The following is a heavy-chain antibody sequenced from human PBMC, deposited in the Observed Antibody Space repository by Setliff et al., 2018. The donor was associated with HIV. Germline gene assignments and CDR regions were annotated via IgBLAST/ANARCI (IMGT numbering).Heavy chain of an antibody. V-gene: IGHV4-31*11. CDR1: GVSITSATYY. CDR2: IDYSGSA. CDR3: AREGKTALVTKYFDY. Sequence: SQTLSLTCAVSGVSITSATYYWSWIRHSPGKGLEWIGYIDYSGSAFYNPSLKSRLTISRDTSKNQFSLRMKSVTAADTAVYYCAREGKTALVTKYFDYWGQGTLVTVSS. D-gene: IGHD5-18*01. J-gene: IGHJ4*02.